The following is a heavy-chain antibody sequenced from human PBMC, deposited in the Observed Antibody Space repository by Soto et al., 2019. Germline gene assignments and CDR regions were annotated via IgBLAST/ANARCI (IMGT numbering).Heavy chain of an antibody. CDR1: GYSFTNYW. J-gene: IGHJ4*02. Sequence: GESLKISCQGSGYSFTNYWIGWVRQMPGKGLEWMGIIYPGNSDTSYSPSFQGQVTFSADKSISTAYLQWSSLKASDTAIYYCARERYTTGYTYFFDYWGQGTLVTVSS. CDR3: ARERYTTGYTYFFDY. D-gene: IGHD3-9*01. V-gene: IGHV5-51*01. CDR2: IYPGNSDT.